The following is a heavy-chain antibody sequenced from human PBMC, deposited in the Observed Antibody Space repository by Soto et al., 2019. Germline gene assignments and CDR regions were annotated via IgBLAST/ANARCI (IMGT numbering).Heavy chain of an antibody. D-gene: IGHD3-22*01. CDR1: GVPIDSDV. CDR2: ISGSGAGT. V-gene: IGHV3-23*01. J-gene: IGHJ5*02. CDR3: AKSMMATNGANWLDP. Sequence: GGSLSLSCAASGVPIDSDVMNWVPQAPGKGLQWVSSISGSGAGTYYADSVKGRFTVSRDNSKNTVFLQMNSLRAEDTAIYYCAKSMMATNGANWLDPWGQGTLVTVSS.